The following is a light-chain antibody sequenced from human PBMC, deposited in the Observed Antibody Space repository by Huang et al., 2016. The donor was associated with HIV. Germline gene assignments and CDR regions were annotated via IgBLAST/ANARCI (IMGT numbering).Light chain of an antibody. Sequence: EIVLTQSPATLSLSPGERATLSGRASQSVSSYLAWYQQKPGQAPRRLIYDASNRATGIPARFSGSGSGTDFTLTISSLEPEDFAVYYCQQRSNWHSITFGQGTRLEIK. J-gene: IGKJ5*01. CDR3: QQRSNWHSIT. CDR2: DAS. CDR1: QSVSSY. V-gene: IGKV3-11*01.